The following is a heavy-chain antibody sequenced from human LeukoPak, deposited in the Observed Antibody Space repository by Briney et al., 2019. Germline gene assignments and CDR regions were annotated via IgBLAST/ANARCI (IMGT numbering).Heavy chain of an antibody. Sequence: GGSLRLSCAASGFTFSSQAMGWVRQAPGKGLEWLSAITGSGANTYYAGSVRGRFTISRDNSKNTLYLQMNSLRADDTAVYYCARAGNYYGDYDFWGQGTLVTVSS. CDR3: ARAGNYYGDYDF. V-gene: IGHV3-23*01. D-gene: IGHD4-17*01. CDR1: GFTFSSQA. CDR2: ITGSGANT. J-gene: IGHJ4*02.